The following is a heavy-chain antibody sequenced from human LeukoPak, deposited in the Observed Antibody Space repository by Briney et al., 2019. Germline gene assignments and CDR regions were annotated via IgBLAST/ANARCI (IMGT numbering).Heavy chain of an antibody. Sequence: ASVKVSCKSSGYTFTTYYMHWVRQAPGQGLEWMGIINPSGGSTSYVQKFQGRVTTARDMSTSTVYMELSSLRSEDTAVYYCARSFGASQQYTSSWYYYYMDVWGEGTTVTVSS. V-gene: IGHV1-46*01. CDR1: GYTFTTYY. D-gene: IGHD6-13*01. CDR2: INPSGGST. J-gene: IGHJ6*03. CDR3: ARSFGASQQYTSSWYYYYMDV.